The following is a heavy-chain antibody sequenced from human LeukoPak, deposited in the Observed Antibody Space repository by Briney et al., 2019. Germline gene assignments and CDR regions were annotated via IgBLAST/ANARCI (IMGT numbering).Heavy chain of an antibody. V-gene: IGHV3-23*01. J-gene: IGHJ4*02. CDR2: ISVSGNT. CDR1: GFTFSSYA. Sequence: GGSLRLSCAASGFTFSSYAMSWGRQGPGKGLEWVSAISVSGNTYHADSVKGRFTISRDSSKNTLYLQMNSLRAEDTAIYYCAKDDAYLQYDDWGQGTLVTVSS. CDR3: AKDDAYLQYDD. D-gene: IGHD5-24*01.